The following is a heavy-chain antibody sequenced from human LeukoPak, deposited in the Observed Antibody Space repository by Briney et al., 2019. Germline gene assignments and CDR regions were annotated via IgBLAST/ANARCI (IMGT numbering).Heavy chain of an antibody. CDR2: INHSGST. J-gene: IGHJ6*03. V-gene: IGHV4-34*10. CDR3: AKKDYYYMDV. Sequence: SETLSLTCAVYGGSFSGYYWSWIRQSPGKGLEWIGEINHSGSTNYNPSLRSRVTMSVDTSKNQVSLKLNSVTAADTAVYYCAKKDYYYMDVWGKGTTVTVSS. CDR1: GGSFSGYY.